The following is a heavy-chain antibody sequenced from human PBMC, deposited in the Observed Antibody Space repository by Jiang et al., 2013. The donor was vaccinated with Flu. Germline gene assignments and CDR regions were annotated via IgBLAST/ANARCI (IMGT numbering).Heavy chain of an antibody. CDR2: IFYTGYT. D-gene: IGHD6-19*01. Sequence: GSGLVKPSETLSLTCTVSDASISSNYWSWIRQPPGKGLEWIGNIFYTGYTNYNPSLKSRVTMSVDTSKNQFSLKLSSVTAADTAVYYCARVGGSSGWYGGYYYYYGMDVWGQGTTVTVSS. V-gene: IGHV4-59*01. J-gene: IGHJ6*02. CDR3: ARVGGSSGWYGGYYYYYGMDV. CDR1: DASISSNY.